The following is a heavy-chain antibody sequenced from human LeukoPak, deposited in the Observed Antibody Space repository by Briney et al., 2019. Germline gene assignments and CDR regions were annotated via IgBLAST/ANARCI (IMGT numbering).Heavy chain of an antibody. D-gene: IGHD6-19*01. CDR1: GFTFSSYA. J-gene: IGHJ4*02. V-gene: IGHV3-21*01. CDR2: ISTSSSYI. Sequence: TGGSLRLSCAASGFTFSSYAMSWVRQAPGKGLEWVSSISTSSSYIYYADSVKGRFTISRDNAKNSLYLQMNSLRAEDTAVYYCATIAVHKAFGYWGQGTLVTVSS. CDR3: ATIAVHKAFGY.